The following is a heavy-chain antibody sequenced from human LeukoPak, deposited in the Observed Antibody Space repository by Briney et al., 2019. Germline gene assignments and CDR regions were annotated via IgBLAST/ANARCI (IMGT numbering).Heavy chain of an antibody. CDR3: AKDCNGGNCYIDY. CDR2: MSGRGVSR. V-gene: IGHV3-23*01. J-gene: IGHJ4*02. CDR1: GFTFTNYA. D-gene: IGHD2-15*01. Sequence: GGSLRLSCAASGFTFTNYAMSWVRQAPGKGLEWVSGMSGRGVSRYYADSVKGRFTISSDNSKNTLYLQMNSLRAEDTAIYYCAKDCNGGNCYIDYWGQGTLVTVAS.